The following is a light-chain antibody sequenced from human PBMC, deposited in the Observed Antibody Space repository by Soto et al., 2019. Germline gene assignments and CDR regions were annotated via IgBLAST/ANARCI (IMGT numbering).Light chain of an antibody. V-gene: IGLV1-47*03. J-gene: IGLJ2*01. Sequence: QSVLTQPPSASGTPGQRVTISCSGSSSNIGSNYVYWYQQLPETAPKLLIYRNNQRPSGVPDRFSGSKSGTSASLAISCLWSEDEADYYCAAWDASLSGSVVFGGGTKVTVL. CDR3: AAWDASLSGSVV. CDR2: RNN. CDR1: SSNIGSNY.